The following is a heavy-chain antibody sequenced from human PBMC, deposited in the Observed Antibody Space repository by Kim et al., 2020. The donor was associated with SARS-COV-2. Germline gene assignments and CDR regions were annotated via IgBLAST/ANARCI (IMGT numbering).Heavy chain of an antibody. D-gene: IGHD3-10*01. Sequence: YNPSLKSRVTISVDTSKNQFSLKLSSVTAADTAVYYCAREGLLWFGELNWGQGTLVTVSS. J-gene: IGHJ4*02. CDR3: AREGLLWFGELN. V-gene: IGHV4-30-2*04.